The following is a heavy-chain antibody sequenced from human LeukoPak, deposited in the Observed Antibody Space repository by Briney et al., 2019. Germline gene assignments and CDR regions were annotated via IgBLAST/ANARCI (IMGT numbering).Heavy chain of an antibody. J-gene: IGHJ4*02. V-gene: IGHV4-59*08. Sequence: SETLSLTCTVSGGSISSYYWSWIRQPPGKGLEWIGYIYYTGTTNYSPSLKSRVTISVDTSKKQLSLKLSSVTAADTAVYYCARLPLRSHFDYWGQGTLVTVSS. CDR3: ARLPLRSHFDY. CDR2: IYYTGTT. CDR1: GGSISSYY.